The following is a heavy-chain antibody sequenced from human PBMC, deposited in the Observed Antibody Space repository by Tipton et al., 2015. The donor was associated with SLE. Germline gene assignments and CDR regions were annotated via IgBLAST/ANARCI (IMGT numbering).Heavy chain of an antibody. CDR3: ATDITAPSSP. CDR2: IRFDGSNK. CDR1: GFAFGSYD. D-gene: IGHD6-13*01. J-gene: IGHJ4*02. V-gene: IGHV3-30*02. Sequence: SLRLSCAASGFAFGSYDLHWVRQAPGKGLEWVTFIRFDGSNKYYADSVEGRFTISRDNSKNTLYLQINSLRAEDTAVYFCATDITAPSSPWGQGTLVTVSS.